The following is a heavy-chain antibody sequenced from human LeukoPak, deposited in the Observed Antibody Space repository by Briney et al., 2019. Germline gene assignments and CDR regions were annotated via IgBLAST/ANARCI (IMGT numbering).Heavy chain of an antibody. CDR1: GGSVSSNSYY. Sequence: PSETLSLTCTVSGGSVSSNSYYWSWVRQPPGKGLEWIGFIDYTGSANYNPSLKSRVTISLDTSKNQFSLKLSSVTAADTAVYYCARGGFYGDYGLDYWGQGTLVTVSS. CDR2: IDYTGSA. D-gene: IGHD4-17*01. V-gene: IGHV4-61*01. CDR3: ARGGFYGDYGLDY. J-gene: IGHJ4*02.